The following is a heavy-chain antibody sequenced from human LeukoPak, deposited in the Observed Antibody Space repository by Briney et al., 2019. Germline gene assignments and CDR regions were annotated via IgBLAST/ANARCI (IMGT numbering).Heavy chain of an antibody. CDR1: GFTFSSYE. Sequence: PGGSLRLSCAASGFTFSSYEMNWVRQAPGKGLEWVSYISSSGSTIYYADSVKGRFTISRDNAKNSLYLQMNSLRAEDTAIYYCAGSSGWWGGYWGQGTLVTVSS. CDR2: ISSSGSTI. CDR3: AGSSGWWGGY. V-gene: IGHV3-48*03. J-gene: IGHJ4*02. D-gene: IGHD6-19*01.